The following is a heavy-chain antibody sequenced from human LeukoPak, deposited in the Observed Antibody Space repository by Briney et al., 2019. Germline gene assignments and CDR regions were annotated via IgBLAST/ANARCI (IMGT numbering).Heavy chain of an antibody. J-gene: IGHJ6*03. D-gene: IGHD6-13*01. Sequence: SETLSLTCTVSGASISSFYWSWIRQPAGKGLEWIGRIYTSGGTNYNPSLKSRVTMSIDTSKNQFSLKLYSVTAADTAVYYCAKDVGSTHYYYMDVWGKGTTVTVSS. CDR1: GASISSFY. CDR2: IYTSGGT. V-gene: IGHV4-4*07. CDR3: AKDVGSTHYYYMDV.